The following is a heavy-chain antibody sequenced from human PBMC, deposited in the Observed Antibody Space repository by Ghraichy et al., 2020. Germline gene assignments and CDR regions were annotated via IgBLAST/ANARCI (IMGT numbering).Heavy chain of an antibody. V-gene: IGHV4-34*01. D-gene: IGHD2-21*01. J-gene: IGHJ6*02. Sequence: SETLSLTCAVYGGSFSGYYWSWIRQPPGKGLEWIGEINHSGSTNYNPSLKSRVTISVDTSKNQFSLKLSSVTAADTAVYYCARRKIGRYYYYGMDVWGQGTTVTVSS. CDR1: GGSFSGYY. CDR3: ARRKIGRYYYYGMDV. CDR2: INHSGST.